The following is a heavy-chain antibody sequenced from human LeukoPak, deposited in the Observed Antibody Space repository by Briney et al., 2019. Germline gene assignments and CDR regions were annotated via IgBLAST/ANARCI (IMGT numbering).Heavy chain of an antibody. CDR3: ARTDSSGYYGHY. J-gene: IGHJ4*02. CDR2: IYSSGST. D-gene: IGHD3-22*01. V-gene: IGHV4-31*11. CDR1: GGSISSGGYY. Sequence: PSQTLSLTCAVSGGSISSGGYYWSWIRQHPGKGLEWIGYIYSSGSTYYSPSLKSQLTISLDTSKNQFSLKLSSVTAADTAVYYCARTDSSGYYGHYWGQGTLVTVSS.